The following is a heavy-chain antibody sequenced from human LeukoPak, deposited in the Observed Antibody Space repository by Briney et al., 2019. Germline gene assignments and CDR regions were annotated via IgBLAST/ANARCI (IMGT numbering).Heavy chain of an antibody. CDR1: GGSISSSSYY. Sequence: PSETLSLTFTVSGGSISSSSYYWGWIRQPPGKGLEWIGSIYYSGSTYYNPSLKSRVTISVDTSKNQFSLKLSSVTAADTAVYYCARDYYYDRGYFDYWGQGTLVTVSS. CDR2: IYYSGST. J-gene: IGHJ4*02. CDR3: ARDYYYDRGYFDY. V-gene: IGHV4-39*07. D-gene: IGHD3-22*01.